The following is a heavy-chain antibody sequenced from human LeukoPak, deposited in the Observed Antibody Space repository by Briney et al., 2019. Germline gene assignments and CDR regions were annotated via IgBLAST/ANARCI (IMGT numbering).Heavy chain of an antibody. Sequence: TSETLSLTCSVSGGSISSYYWSWIRQPAGKGLEWIGRVHRSGDTNYNPSLKSRLTMSVETSKNQISLRLRSVSAADTAAYYCARDDFEYSVHYGMDVWGQGTTDTVSS. J-gene: IGHJ6*02. CDR3: ARDDFEYSVHYGMDV. D-gene: IGHD3-9*01. CDR1: GGSISSYY. V-gene: IGHV4-4*07. CDR2: VHRSGDT.